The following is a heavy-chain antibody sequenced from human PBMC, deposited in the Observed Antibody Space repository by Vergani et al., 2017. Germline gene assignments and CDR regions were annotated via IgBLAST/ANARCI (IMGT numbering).Heavy chain of an antibody. J-gene: IGHJ3*02. D-gene: IGHD2-2*02. CDR1: GGSISSGGYY. CDR2: IYYSGST. Sequence: QVQLQESGPGLVKPSQTLSLTCIVSGGSISSGGYYWSWIRQPPGKGLEWIGYIYYSGSTNYNPSLKSRVTISVDTSKNQFSLKLSSVTAADTAVYYCARGGYCSSTSCYTSDAFDIWGQGTMVTVSS. V-gene: IGHV4-61*08. CDR3: ARGGYCSSTSCYTSDAFDI.